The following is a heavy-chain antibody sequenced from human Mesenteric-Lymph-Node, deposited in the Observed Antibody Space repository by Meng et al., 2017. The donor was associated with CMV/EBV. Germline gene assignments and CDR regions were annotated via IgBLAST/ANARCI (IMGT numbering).Heavy chain of an antibody. CDR2: ISYDGSNK. CDR3: ARDQRRGSHYYYYALDV. D-gene: IGHD6-25*01. V-gene: IGHV3-30*04. J-gene: IGHJ6*02. CDR1: RFTFSGYA. Sequence: GESLKISCAASRFTFSGYAMHWVRQAPGKGLEWVAVISYDGSNKYYADSVKGRFTFSRDNSKNTLYLQMNSLRAEDTAVYYCARDQRRGSHYYYYALDVWGQGTTVTVSS.